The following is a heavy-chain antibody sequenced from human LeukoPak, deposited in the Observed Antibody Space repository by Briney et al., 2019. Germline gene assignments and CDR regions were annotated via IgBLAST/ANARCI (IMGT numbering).Heavy chain of an antibody. Sequence: ASVKVSCKASGYTFTSYDINWVRQATGQGLEWMGWMNPNSGNTGYAQKFQGRVTMTRNTSISTAYMELSSLRSEDTAVYYCARAPFKDPTFFDHWGQGTLVTVSS. V-gene: IGHV1-8*01. J-gene: IGHJ5*02. CDR2: MNPNSGNT. CDR1: GYTFTSYD. CDR3: ARAPFKDPTFFDH.